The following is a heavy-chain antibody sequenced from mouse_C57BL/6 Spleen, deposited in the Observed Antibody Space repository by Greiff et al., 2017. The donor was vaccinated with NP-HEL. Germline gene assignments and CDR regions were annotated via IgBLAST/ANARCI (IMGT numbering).Heavy chain of an antibody. CDR1: GYTFTSYN. V-gene: IGHV1-12*01. CDR3: ARSHRDYGYDDGFAY. CDR2: IYPGNGDT. D-gene: IGHD2-2*01. Sequence: LQQSGAELVRPGASVKMSCKASGYTFTSYNMHWVKQTPRQGLEWIGAIYPGNGDTSYNQKFKGKATLTVDKSSSTAYMQLSSLTSEDSAVYFCARSHRDYGYDDGFAYWGQGTLVTVSA. J-gene: IGHJ3*01.